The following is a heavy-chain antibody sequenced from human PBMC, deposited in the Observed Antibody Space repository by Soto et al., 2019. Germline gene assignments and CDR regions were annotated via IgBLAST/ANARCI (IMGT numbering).Heavy chain of an antibody. V-gene: IGHV1-8*01. CDR3: VRRSGWLL. Sequence: QVQLVQSGAEVKKPGASVKVSCKASGYTFTTYEINWVRQATGQGLEWMGWMNPNSGNTHFAQKFQGRVTMTRDTSTSPAYMELSSLRSEDTAVYYCVRRSGWLLWGQGTLVTVSS. J-gene: IGHJ4*02. CDR2: MNPNSGNT. D-gene: IGHD6-19*01. CDR1: GYTFTTYE.